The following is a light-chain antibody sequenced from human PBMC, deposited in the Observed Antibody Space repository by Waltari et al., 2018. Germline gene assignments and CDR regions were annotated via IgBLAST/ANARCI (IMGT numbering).Light chain of an antibody. CDR3: QHYDNLPPT. Sequence: DIQMTQFPSSLSASVGDRVTITCQASQDIRNYLNWYQQKPGKAPKLLIYDASNLQTGVPSRFSGSGSGTDFTFTISRLQPEDFATYYCQHYDNLPPTFGQGTRLDIK. J-gene: IGKJ5*01. CDR1: QDIRNY. CDR2: DAS. V-gene: IGKV1-33*01.